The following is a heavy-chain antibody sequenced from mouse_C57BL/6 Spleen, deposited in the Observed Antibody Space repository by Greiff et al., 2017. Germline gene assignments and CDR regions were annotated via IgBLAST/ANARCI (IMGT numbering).Heavy chain of an antibody. D-gene: IGHD1-1*01. J-gene: IGHJ4*01. Sequence: QVHVKQSGAELVRPGASVTLSCKASGYTFTDYEMHWVKQTPVHGLEWIGAIDPETGGTAYNQKFKGKAILTADKSSSTAYMELRSLTSEDSAVYYCTRRDGGVVSMDYWGQGTSVTVSS. CDR3: TRRDGGVVSMDY. V-gene: IGHV1-15*01. CDR1: GYTFTDYE. CDR2: IDPETGGT.